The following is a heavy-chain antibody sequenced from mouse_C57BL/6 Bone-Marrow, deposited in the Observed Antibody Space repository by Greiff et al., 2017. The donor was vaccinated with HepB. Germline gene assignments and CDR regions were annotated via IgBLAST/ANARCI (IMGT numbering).Heavy chain of an antibody. V-gene: IGHV14-4*01. CDR2: IDPENGDT. CDR1: GFNIKDDY. J-gene: IGHJ3*01. CDR3: TSLQLTPEFAY. Sequence: VQLQQSGAELVRPGASVKLSCTASGFNIKDDYMHWVKQRPEQGLEWIGWIDPENGDTEYASKFQGKATITADTSTNTAYLQLSSLTSEDTAVYYCTSLQLTPEFAYWGQGTLVTVSA. D-gene: IGHD3-2*02.